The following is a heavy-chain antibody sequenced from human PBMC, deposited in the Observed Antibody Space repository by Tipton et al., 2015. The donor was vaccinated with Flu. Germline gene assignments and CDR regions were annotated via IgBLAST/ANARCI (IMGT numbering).Heavy chain of an antibody. J-gene: IGHJ4*02. V-gene: IGHV4-61*02. CDR3: ARTRGGYCSSTSCYADYFDF. CDR2: VYTSGST. Sequence: TLSLTCTVSGGSISSGSYYWSWIRQPAGKGLEWIGRVYTSGSTNYNPSLKSRVTMSVDTSKNQFSLKLSSVTAADTAVYYCARTRGGYCSSTSCYADYFDFWGQGTLVTVSS. CDR1: GGSISSGSYY. D-gene: IGHD2-2*01.